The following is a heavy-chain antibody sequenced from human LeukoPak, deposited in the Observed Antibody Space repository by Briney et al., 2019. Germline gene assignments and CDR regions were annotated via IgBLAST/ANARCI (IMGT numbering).Heavy chain of an antibody. CDR2: INHSGST. V-gene: IGHV4-34*01. Sequence: PSETLSLTCAVYGGSFSGYYWSWIRQPPGKGLEWIGEINHSGSTNYNPSLKSRVTISVDTSKNQFSLKLSSVTAADTAVYYCARGYDGVFDYWGQGTLVTVSS. CDR1: GGSFSGYY. D-gene: IGHD4-23*01. CDR3: ARGYDGVFDY. J-gene: IGHJ4*02.